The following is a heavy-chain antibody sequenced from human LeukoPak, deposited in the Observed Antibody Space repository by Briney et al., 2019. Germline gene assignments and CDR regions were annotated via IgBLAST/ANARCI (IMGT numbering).Heavy chain of an antibody. Sequence: PSETLSLTCTVSVGSISDSSCYWGWIRQPPGKGLEWVGSIYFSGTTYYNPSLKSRVTISVDTSKNQFSLKLSSVTAADTAVYYCASAPRRGSIGGPDNWGQGTLVTVSS. CDR3: ASAPRRGSIGGPDN. CDR1: VGSISDSSCY. V-gene: IGHV4-39*01. D-gene: IGHD3-10*01. CDR2: IYFSGTT. J-gene: IGHJ4*02.